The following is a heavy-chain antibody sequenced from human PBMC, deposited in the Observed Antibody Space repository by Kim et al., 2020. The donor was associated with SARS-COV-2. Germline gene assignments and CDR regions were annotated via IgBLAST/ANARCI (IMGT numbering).Heavy chain of an antibody. CDR1: GFTFTNYA. J-gene: IGHJ4*02. CDR2: ISGGGGST. CDR3: ANGYSYRYFDY. D-gene: IGHD5-12*01. V-gene: IGHV3-23*01. Sequence: GGSLRLSCAASGFTFTNYAMSWVRQTPGKGLEWVSTISGGGGSTWYADSMKGRFIISRDNSKNTLYLQSHSLRAEDTAIYFCANGYSYRYFDYWGQGAL.